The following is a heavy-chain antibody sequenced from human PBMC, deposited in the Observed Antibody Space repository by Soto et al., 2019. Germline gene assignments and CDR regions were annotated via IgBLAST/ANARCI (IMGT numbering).Heavy chain of an antibody. J-gene: IGHJ4*02. D-gene: IGHD4-17*01. CDR1: GGTFSSYT. V-gene: IGHV1-69*08. CDR2: IIPILGIA. Sequence: QVQLVQSGAEVTKPGSSVKVSCKASGGTFSSYTISWVRQAPGQGLEWMGRIIPILGIANYAQKFQGRVTSTADKSTSKAYMELSSLRSEDTAVYYCAGDYREDDYGDPTTDYWGQGTLVTVSS. CDR3: AGDYREDDYGDPTTDY.